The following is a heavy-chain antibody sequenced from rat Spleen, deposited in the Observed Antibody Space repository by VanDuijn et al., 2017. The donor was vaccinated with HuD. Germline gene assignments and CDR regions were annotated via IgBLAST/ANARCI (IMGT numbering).Heavy chain of an antibody. CDR2: ISSGGSP. Sequence: QVQLKESGPGLVQPSQTLSLTCTVSGFSLTSYHVSWVRQPPGKGLEWIAAISSGGSPYYNSALKSRLSISRDTSKSQVFLKMNSLQTEDTAIYFCTGDRHSPGVMDAWGQGASVTVSS. D-gene: IGHD1-4*01. V-gene: IGHV2S12*01. CDR1: GFSLTSYH. CDR3: TGDRHSPGVMDA. J-gene: IGHJ4*01.